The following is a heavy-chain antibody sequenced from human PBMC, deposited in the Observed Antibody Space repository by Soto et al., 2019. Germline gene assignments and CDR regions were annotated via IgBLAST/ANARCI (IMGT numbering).Heavy chain of an antibody. CDR3: ARVIPYYYDSSGWNWFDP. J-gene: IGHJ5*02. V-gene: IGHV1-18*01. CDR1: GYTFTSYA. Sequence: ASVKVSCKASGYTFTSYAMHWVRQAPGQGLEWMGWISAYNGNTNYAQKLQGRVTMTTDTSTSTAYMELRSLRSDDTAVYYCARVIPYYYDSSGWNWFDPWGQGTLVTVSS. CDR2: ISAYNGNT. D-gene: IGHD3-22*01.